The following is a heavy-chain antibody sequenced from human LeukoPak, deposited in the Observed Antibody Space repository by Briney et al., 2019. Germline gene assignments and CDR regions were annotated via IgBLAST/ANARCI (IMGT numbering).Heavy chain of an antibody. CDR3: ARGGYSSGSIDY. CDR2: IIPILGTA. Sequence: PVKVSCKASGGTFSSYAISWVRQAPGQGLEWMGGIIPILGTANYAQKFQGRVTITADESTSTAYMELSSLRSEDTAVYYCARGGYSSGSIDYWGQGTLESVSS. D-gene: IGHD6-19*01. CDR1: GGTFSSYA. J-gene: IGHJ4*02. V-gene: IGHV1-69*13.